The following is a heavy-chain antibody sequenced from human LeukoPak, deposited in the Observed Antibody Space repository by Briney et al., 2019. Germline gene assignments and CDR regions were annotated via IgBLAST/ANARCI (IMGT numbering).Heavy chain of an antibody. CDR3: VRSGSDAFDV. Sequence: ASVKVSCKASGYTFTVYYMHWVRQAPGQGLEWMGWIYPNSGDTKYAQKFQGGVTVTRDTSISTAFMEVNRLTSDDTAVYYCVRSGSDAFDVWGQGTMVTVSS. J-gene: IGHJ3*01. CDR1: GYTFTVYY. CDR2: IYPNSGDT. D-gene: IGHD1-26*01. V-gene: IGHV1-2*02.